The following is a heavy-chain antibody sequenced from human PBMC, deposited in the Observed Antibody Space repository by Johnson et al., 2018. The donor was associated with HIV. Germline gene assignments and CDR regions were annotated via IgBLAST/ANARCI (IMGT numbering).Heavy chain of an antibody. D-gene: IGHD1-1*01. V-gene: IGHV3-30*04. CDR3: AAPPERTGADDAFDI. CDR1: GFTFSSYA. CDR2: ISYDGSNK. J-gene: IGHJ3*02. Sequence: QVQLVESGGGVVQPGRSLRLSCAASGFTFSSYAMHWVRQAPGKGLEWVAVISYDGSNKYYADSVKGRFTISRDNSKNTLYPQMNSLRAEDTAVYYCAAPPERTGADDAFDIWGQGTMVTVSS.